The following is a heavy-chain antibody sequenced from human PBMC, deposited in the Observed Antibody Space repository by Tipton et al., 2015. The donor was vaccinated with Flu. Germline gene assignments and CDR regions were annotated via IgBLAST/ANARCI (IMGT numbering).Heavy chain of an antibody. CDR3: AKHPLLSGSGWGRPLEY. V-gene: IGHV3-23*01. Sequence: SLRLSCAASGFTFSTHAMGWVRQAPGKGLEWVSYISASGGTTYYPDSVKGRFTISRDNSKNTLYLQMNSLRAEDTAVYYCAKHPLLSGSGWGRPLEYWGQGTLVTVSS. CDR2: ISASGGTT. J-gene: IGHJ4*02. CDR1: GFTFSTHA. D-gene: IGHD6-19*01.